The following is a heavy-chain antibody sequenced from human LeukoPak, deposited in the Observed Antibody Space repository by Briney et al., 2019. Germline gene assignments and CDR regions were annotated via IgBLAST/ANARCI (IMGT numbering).Heavy chain of an antibody. CDR3: ISDHTGHDDY. Sequence: PGGSLGLSCAASGFSFSSYWMHWVRQAPGKGLVWVSRINIDGSTTTYADSVKGRFTISRDNAKNTLSLQMYSLRADDTAVYYCISDHTGHDDYWGQGTLVTVSS. J-gene: IGHJ4*02. CDR2: INIDGSTT. V-gene: IGHV3-74*01. CDR1: GFSFSSYW. D-gene: IGHD1-1*01.